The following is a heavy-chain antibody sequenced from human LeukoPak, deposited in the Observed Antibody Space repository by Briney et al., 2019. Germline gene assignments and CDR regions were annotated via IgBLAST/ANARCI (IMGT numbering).Heavy chain of an antibody. J-gene: IGHJ4*02. CDR2: IKQDGSET. CDR3: ARDPLDY. CDR1: GFTFSSYW. Sequence: GGSLRLSCVASGFTFSSYWMSWVRQAPGKGLEWVATIKQDGSETYYVDSARGRFTISRDNAQNSLFLQMNSLRVEDTGAYYCARDPLDYWGQGTLVTV. V-gene: IGHV3-7*01.